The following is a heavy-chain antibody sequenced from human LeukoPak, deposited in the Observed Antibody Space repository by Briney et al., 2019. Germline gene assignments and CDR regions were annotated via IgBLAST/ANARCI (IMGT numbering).Heavy chain of an antibody. Sequence: TGGSLRLSCAASGFTFSSYAMHWVRQAPGKGLEWVAVISYDGSNKYYADSVKGRFAISRDNSKNTLYLQMNSLRAGDTAVYYCARDSVGATNYFDYWGQGTLVTVSS. CDR1: GFTFSSYA. J-gene: IGHJ4*02. CDR2: ISYDGSNK. V-gene: IGHV3-30*09. CDR3: ARDSVGATNYFDY. D-gene: IGHD1-26*01.